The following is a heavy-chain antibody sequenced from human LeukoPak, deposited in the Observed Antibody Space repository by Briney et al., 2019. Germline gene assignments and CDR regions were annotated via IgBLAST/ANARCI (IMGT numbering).Heavy chain of an antibody. J-gene: IGHJ4*02. V-gene: IGHV1-2*02. CDR2: INPNSGGT. D-gene: IGHD5-24*01. CDR1: GYTFTGYY. CDR3: ARGLGDGGYNTFDY. Sequence: ASVKVSCKAFGYTFTGYYMHWVRQAPGQGLECLGWINPNSGGTNYAQKFQDRVTMTRDTSISTAYMELSRLRSDDTAVYYCARGLGDGGYNTFDYWGQGTLVTDSS.